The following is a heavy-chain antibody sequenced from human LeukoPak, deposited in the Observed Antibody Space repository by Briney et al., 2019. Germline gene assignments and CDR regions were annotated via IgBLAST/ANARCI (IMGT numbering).Heavy chain of an antibody. Sequence: GGSLRLSCSASGFTFSKYWMTWVREAPGKGVEGVANIKQEGSEKYYVDSVRGRFTISRDNAKNSVYLLMNSLRAEDTAVYYCARPLSSDDMDVWGEGTTVTVS. CDR1: GFTFSKYW. CDR3: ARPLSSDDMDV. J-gene: IGHJ6*03. CDR2: IKQEGSEK. V-gene: IGHV3-7*01. D-gene: IGHD6-19*01.